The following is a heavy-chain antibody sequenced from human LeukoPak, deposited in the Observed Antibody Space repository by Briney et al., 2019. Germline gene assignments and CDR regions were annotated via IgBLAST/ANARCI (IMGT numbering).Heavy chain of an antibody. V-gene: IGHV3-21*01. CDR3: ARAMIAVAGTGFDY. CDR1: GFTFSSYS. Sequence: GGSLRLSCAASGFTFSSYSMNWVRQAPGKGLEWVSSISSSSSYIYYADSVKGRFTISRDNAKNSLYLQMNSLRAEDTAVYYCARAMIAVAGTGFDYWGQGTLATVSS. CDR2: ISSSSSYI. D-gene: IGHD6-19*01. J-gene: IGHJ4*02.